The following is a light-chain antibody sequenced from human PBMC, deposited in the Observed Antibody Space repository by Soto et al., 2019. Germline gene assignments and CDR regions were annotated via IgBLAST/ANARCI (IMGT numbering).Light chain of an antibody. J-gene: IGLJ2*01. CDR3: SSYTTSSTVV. Sequence: QSVLTQPASVSGSPGQSITISCTGTSSDVGGYNYVSWFQQHPGKAPNLMIYDVYRRPSGVSYRFSGSKSGNTASLTISGLQAEDEADYYCSSYTTSSTVVFGGGTQLT. CDR2: DVY. V-gene: IGLV2-14*01. CDR1: SSDVGGYNY.